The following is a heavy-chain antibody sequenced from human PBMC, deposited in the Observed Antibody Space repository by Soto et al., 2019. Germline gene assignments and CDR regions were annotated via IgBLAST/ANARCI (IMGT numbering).Heavy chain of an antibody. V-gene: IGHV3-9*01. J-gene: IGHJ4*02. CDR2: ISWNSGSI. CDR3: AKGAPIAVASHFDY. CDR1: GFTFDDYA. Sequence: GGSLRLSCAASGFTFDDYAMHWVRQAPGKGLEWVSGISWNSGSIGYADSVKGRFTISRDNAKNSLYLQMNSLRAEDTALYYCAKGAPIAVASHFDYWGQGTLVTVSS. D-gene: IGHD6-19*01.